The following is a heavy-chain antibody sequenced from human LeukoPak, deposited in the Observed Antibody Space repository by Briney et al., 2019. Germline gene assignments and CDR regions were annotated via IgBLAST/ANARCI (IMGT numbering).Heavy chain of an antibody. CDR3: ARDVVGYSSAPMDV. Sequence: GGSLRLSCAASGFTFSSYSMNWVRQAPGKGLEWVSSISSSSSYIYYADSVKGRFTISRDNAKNSLYLQMNSLRAEDTAVYYCARDVVGYSSAPMDVWGQGTTVTVSS. CDR1: GFTFSSYS. V-gene: IGHV3-21*01. J-gene: IGHJ6*02. CDR2: ISSSSSYI. D-gene: IGHD6-19*01.